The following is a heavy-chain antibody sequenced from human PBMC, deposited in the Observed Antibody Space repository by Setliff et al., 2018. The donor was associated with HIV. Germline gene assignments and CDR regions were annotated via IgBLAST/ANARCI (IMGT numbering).Heavy chain of an antibody. CDR3: ARDLFGTYNGYLHY. J-gene: IGHJ4*02. V-gene: IGHV3-74*01. CDR1: GFIFRNYW. Sequence: QPGGSLRLSCTTFGFIFRNYWMHWVRQAPGKGLEWVSRINDDGTNTTYADSVKGRFTISRDNAKNTLYLQLNSLGAEDTAVYYCARDLFGTYNGYLHYWGQGTLVTVSS. CDR2: INDDGTNT. D-gene: IGHD1-1*01.